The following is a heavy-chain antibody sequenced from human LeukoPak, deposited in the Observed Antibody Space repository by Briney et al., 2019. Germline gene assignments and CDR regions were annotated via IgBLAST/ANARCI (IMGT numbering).Heavy chain of an antibody. CDR1: GYTFTGYY. Sequence: ASVKVSCKASGYTFTGYYIHWVRQAPGQGLEWMGWINPNRGGTKYAQKFQGRVTMTRDTSISTAYMELSSLRSEDTAVYYCAREISSTSDYYFDNWGQGTLVTVSS. J-gene: IGHJ4*02. V-gene: IGHV1-2*02. CDR3: AREISSTSDYYFDN. D-gene: IGHD2-2*01. CDR2: INPNRGGT.